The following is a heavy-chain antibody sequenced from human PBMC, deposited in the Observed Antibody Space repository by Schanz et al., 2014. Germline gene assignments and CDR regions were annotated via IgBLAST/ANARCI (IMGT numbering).Heavy chain of an antibody. Sequence: QPGRSLRLSSAASGFIFITSGMHWVRQAPCTRLDWVAVIWFDGSKRYYAGSVQGRFTISRDNSKNTVYMKMNSLRAEDTAGYYCARGGSHMECTNGVCVFGLRGLRGFTEGGSIDHRGQGPLVNVSA. CDR3: ARGGSHMECTNGVCVFGLRGLRGFTEGGSIDH. D-gene: IGHD2-8*01. J-gene: IGHJ4*02. CDR1: GFIFITSG. V-gene: IGHV3-33*01. CDR2: IWFDGSKR.